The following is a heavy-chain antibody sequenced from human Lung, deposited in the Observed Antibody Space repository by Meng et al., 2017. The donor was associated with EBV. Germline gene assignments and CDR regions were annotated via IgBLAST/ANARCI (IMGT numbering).Heavy chain of an antibody. D-gene: IGHD1-14*01. V-gene: IGHV1-69*01. Sequence: VQVVQAGGEVTKPGASVKVAGKTSGNSCSNLTFSWVRPGPGQGLEWMGGLIVVFDKTKAQPRFQDRATFTADESTSTAYMELSSLTFDDTAVYFCARGRRNEPLFDYWGQGTLVTVSS. CDR1: GNSCSNLT. CDR3: ARGRRNEPLFDY. CDR2: LIVVFDKT. J-gene: IGHJ4*02.